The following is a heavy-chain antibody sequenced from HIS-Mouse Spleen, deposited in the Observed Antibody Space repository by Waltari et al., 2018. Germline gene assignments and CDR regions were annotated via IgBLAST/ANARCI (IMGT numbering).Heavy chain of an antibody. CDR3: ARIAEGYSSGWYAFDY. D-gene: IGHD6-19*01. Sequence: QVTLRESGPALVKPTQTLTLTCTFSGFSLSTSGMCVSLIRQPPGKALEWLARIDWDDDKYYSTSLKTRLTISKDTSKNQVVLTMTNMDPVDTATYYCARIAEGYSSGWYAFDYWGQGTLVTVSS. J-gene: IGHJ4*02. V-gene: IGHV2-70*15. CDR2: IDWDDDK. CDR1: GFSLSTSGMC.